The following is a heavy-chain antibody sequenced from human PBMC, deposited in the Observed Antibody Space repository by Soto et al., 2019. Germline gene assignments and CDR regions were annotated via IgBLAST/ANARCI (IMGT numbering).Heavy chain of an antibody. Sequence: PPVRQAPGQGLEWMGLINPSAGTTSYAQKFQGRVTMTRDTSTSTVYMELSSLGYEDTAVYYCARDFRWFDPWGQGTLVTVS. V-gene: IGHV1-46*01. CDR2: INPSAGTT. J-gene: IGHJ5*02. CDR3: ARDFRWFDP.